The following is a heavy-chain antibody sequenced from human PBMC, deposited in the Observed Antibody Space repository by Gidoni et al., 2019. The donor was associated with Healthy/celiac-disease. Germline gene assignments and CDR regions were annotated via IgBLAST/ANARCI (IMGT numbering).Heavy chain of an antibody. V-gene: IGHV3-21*01. J-gene: IGHJ6*03. D-gene: IGHD2-15*01. CDR3: ARDQGVASLLLHYYYYYMDV. CDR2: ISSSSSYI. CDR1: GFTFSSYS. Sequence: EVQLVESGGGLVKPGGSLRLPCAASGFTFSSYSMNWVRQAPGKGLEGVSSISSSSSYIYYADSGKGRFTISRDNAKNSLYLQMNSLRAEDTAVYYCARDQGVASLLLHYYYYYMDVWGKGTTVTVSS.